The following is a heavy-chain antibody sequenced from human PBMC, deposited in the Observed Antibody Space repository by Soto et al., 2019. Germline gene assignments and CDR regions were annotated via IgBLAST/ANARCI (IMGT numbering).Heavy chain of an antibody. D-gene: IGHD1-20*01. V-gene: IGHV4-34*01. CDR2: INHSGST. CDR1: GGSFSGYY. J-gene: IGHJ6*03. CDR3: ARVPNWKAIYYYYYMDV. Sequence: SETLSLTCAVYGGSFSGYYWSWIRQPPGKGLEWIGEINHSGSTNYNPSLKSRVTISVDTSKNQFSLKLSSVTAADTAVYYCARVPNWKAIYYYYYMDVWGKGTTVTVSS.